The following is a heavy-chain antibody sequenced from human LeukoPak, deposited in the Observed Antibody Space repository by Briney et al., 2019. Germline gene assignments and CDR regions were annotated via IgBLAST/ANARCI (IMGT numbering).Heavy chain of an antibody. D-gene: IGHD6-13*01. CDR1: GFTCSSYG. J-gene: IGHJ4*02. V-gene: IGHV3-23*01. CDR3: AKDGPYSSQPYYFDY. Sequence: GGSLRFYGAASGFTCSSYGMSWVRHAQGLGLEWVLAICSGGGNTYYADSVKGRFTISRDNSKNTLYLQMNSLRAEDTAVYYCAKDGPYSSQPYYFDYWGQGTLVTVSS. CDR2: ICSGGGNT.